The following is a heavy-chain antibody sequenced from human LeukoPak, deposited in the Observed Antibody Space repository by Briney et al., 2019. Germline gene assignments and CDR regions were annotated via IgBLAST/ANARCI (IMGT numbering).Heavy chain of an antibody. CDR2: IYYSGST. D-gene: IGHD5-18*01. Sequence: PSETLSLTCTVSGGSMSPYHWGWIRQPPGKGLEWTGYIYYSGSTNYNPSLKSRVTISVDSSKNQFSLKLSSVTAADTAVYYCARLRYSYGGYYFDYWGQGTLVTVPS. CDR1: GGSMSPYH. J-gene: IGHJ4*02. V-gene: IGHV4-59*08. CDR3: ARLRYSYGGYYFDY.